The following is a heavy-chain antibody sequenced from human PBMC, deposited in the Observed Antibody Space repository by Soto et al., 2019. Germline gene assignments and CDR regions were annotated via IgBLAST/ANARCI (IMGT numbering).Heavy chain of an antibody. CDR2: ISGSGRST. Sequence: EVQLLESGGGSVQPGGSLRLSCAASGFTFSRFAMSWVRQAPEKGLEWVTGISGSGRSTFYADSVKGRFTISRDNSKNTWYLQMNSLTAEDTAVYYCASDDAPTAPSMFDYWGQGALVTVSS. V-gene: IGHV3-23*01. CDR3: ASDDAPTAPSMFDY. J-gene: IGHJ4*02. CDR1: GFTFSRFA. D-gene: IGHD2-21*02.